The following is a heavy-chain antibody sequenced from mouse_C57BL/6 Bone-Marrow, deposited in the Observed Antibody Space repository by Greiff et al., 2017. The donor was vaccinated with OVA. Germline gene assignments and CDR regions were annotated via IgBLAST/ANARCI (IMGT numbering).Heavy chain of an antibody. Sequence: QVHVKQSGAELVKPGASVKISCKASGYTFSTYWMNWVKQRPGKGLEWIGQIYPGDGDTNYNGKFKGKATLTADKSSSTAYMQLSSLTSADAAVYFCARGAYWGQGTLVTVSS. CDR1: GYTFSTYW. CDR2: IYPGDGDT. J-gene: IGHJ3*01. V-gene: IGHV1-80*01. CDR3: ARGAY.